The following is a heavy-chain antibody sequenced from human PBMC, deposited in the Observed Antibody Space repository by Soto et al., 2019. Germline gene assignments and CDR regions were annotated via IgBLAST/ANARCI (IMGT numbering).Heavy chain of an antibody. CDR1: GSTFTSYD. V-gene: IGHV1-8*01. Sequence: GASVKVSCKASGSTFTSYDINWVRQATGQGLEWMGWMNPNSGNTGYAQKFQGRVTITADKSTSTAYMELSSLRSEDTAVYYCAGETTVKTRAIDYWGQGTLVTVSS. CDR3: AGETTVKTRAIDY. D-gene: IGHD4-17*01. J-gene: IGHJ4*02. CDR2: MNPNSGNT.